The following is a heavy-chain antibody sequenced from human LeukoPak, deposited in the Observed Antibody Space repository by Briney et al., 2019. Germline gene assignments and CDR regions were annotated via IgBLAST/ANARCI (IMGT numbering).Heavy chain of an antibody. D-gene: IGHD2-21*02. CDR2: INADGTIT. V-gene: IGHV3-74*01. J-gene: IGHJ4*02. CDR1: GFTFNTYY. Sequence: PGGSLRLSCVASGFTFNTYYMHWVRQAPGERLVWVSFINADGTITKYADSVKGRFTISRDNAKSTVYLQMNGLRVEDTAMYYRVRLAVTDTNYWGQGSLVTVSS. CDR3: VRLAVTDTNY.